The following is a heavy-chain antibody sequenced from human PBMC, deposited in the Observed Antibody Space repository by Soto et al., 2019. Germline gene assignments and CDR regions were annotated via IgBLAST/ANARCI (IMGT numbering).Heavy chain of an antibody. CDR2: INSKTDGGTT. CDR3: TAPPQHGDYVFGMDV. D-gene: IGHD4-17*01. J-gene: IGHJ6*02. CDR1: GFTFSKAW. V-gene: IGHV3-15*01. Sequence: GGSLRLSCTASGFTFSKAWMSWVRQAPGKGLEWVGRINSKTDGGTTDYAATVKGRFTISRDDSKNTLYLQMNSLKTEDTAVYYCTAPPQHGDYVFGMDVWGQGTTVTVSS.